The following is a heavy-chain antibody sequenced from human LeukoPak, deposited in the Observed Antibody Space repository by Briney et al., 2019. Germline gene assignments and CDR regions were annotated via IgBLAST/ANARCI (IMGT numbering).Heavy chain of an antibody. V-gene: IGHV3-53*01. D-gene: IGHD2-21*02. CDR3: ARTDETAPAEDFQH. Sequence: PGRSLRLSCAASGFSVSSNYMSWVRQAPGKGLEWASVIYSGGSTYYADSVKGRFTISRDNSKNTLYLQMKSLRAEDTAVYYCARTDETAPAEDFQHWGQGTLVTVSS. CDR2: IYSGGST. J-gene: IGHJ1*01. CDR1: GFSVSSNY.